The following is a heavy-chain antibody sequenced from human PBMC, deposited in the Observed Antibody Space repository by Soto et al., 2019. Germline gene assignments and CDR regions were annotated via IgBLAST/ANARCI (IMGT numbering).Heavy chain of an antibody. Sequence: GGSLRLSCAASGFTFSNAWMSWVRQAPGKGLEWVGRIKSKTDGGTTDYAAPAKGRFTISRDDSKNTLYLQMNSLKTEDTAVYYCTTLLKLELRVDDYWGQGTXVTVSS. D-gene: IGHD1-7*01. CDR3: TTLLKLELRVDDY. J-gene: IGHJ4*02. CDR1: GFTFSNAW. CDR2: IKSKTDGGTT. V-gene: IGHV3-15*01.